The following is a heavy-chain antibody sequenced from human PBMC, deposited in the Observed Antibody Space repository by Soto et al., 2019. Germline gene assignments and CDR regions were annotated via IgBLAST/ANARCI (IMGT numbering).Heavy chain of an antibody. CDR3: ATLDNGGYYGNALDI. V-gene: IGHV1-2*02. CDR2: VNPNTGGT. J-gene: IGHJ3*02. CDR1: GYSFTDHY. Sequence: QVQLVQSGAEMKKPGASVKVSCMASGYSFTDHYIHWVRQAPGQGLEWMGWVNPNTGGTNYAQRFHGRVTMTRDTSITTAYMELSSLRSDDTALFYCATLDNGGYYGNALDIWGQGTMVTVSS. D-gene: IGHD3-3*01.